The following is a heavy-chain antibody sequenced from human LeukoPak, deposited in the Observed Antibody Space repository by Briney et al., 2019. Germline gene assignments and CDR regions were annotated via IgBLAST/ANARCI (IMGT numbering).Heavy chain of an antibody. J-gene: IGHJ4*02. Sequence: QPGGSLRLSCAASGFIFSNYAMSWVRQAPGKGLEWVSTISNSGESTYYADSVKARFTISRDNSKSTLYVQMNSLRAEDTAVYYCAKDLRPYNSGADDYWGQGTLVTVSS. CDR2: ISNSGEST. D-gene: IGHD5-18*01. CDR1: GFIFSNYA. CDR3: AKDLRPYNSGADDY. V-gene: IGHV3-23*01.